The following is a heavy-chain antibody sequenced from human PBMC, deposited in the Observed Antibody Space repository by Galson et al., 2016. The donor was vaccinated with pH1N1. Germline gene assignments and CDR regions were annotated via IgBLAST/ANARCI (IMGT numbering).Heavy chain of an antibody. D-gene: IGHD2-2*01. Sequence: SVKVSCKASGYTFTSNAMNWVRQAPGQGLEWMGWINTIXXNPTYAQGFTGRFVFSLDTSVSMAYLQTSSLKAEDTAVYYCARSYCSSTSCYGGSYYYYGMDVWGQGTTVTVSS. CDR3: ARSYCSSTSCYGGSYYYYGMDV. V-gene: IGHV7-4-1*04. CDR1: GYTFTSNA. CDR2: INTIXXNP. J-gene: IGHJ6*02.